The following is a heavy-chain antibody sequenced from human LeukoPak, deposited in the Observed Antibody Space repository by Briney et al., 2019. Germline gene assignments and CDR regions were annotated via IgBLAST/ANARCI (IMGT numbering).Heavy chain of an antibody. Sequence: ASVKVSCKASGYTFTGYYMHWVRQAPGQGLEWMGWINPSSGGTNYAQKFQGRVTMTRDTSISTAYMELSRLRSDDTAVYYCARGAQWLENLDYWGQGTLVTVSS. CDR1: GYTFTGYY. CDR3: ARGAQWLENLDY. V-gene: IGHV1-2*02. CDR2: INPSSGGT. D-gene: IGHD6-19*01. J-gene: IGHJ4*02.